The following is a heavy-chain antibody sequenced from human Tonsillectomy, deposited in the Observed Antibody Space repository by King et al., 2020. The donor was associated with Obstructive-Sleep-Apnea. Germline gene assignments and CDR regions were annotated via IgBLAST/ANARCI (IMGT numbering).Heavy chain of an antibody. V-gene: IGHV3-11*06. CDR1: GFTFSDYY. CDR2: ISSSSSYT. D-gene: IGHD6-13*01. Sequence: VQLVESGGGLVKPGGSLRLSCAASGFTFSDYYMNWIRQAPGKGLEWVSYISSSSSYTNYYADSVKGRFTISRDNAKNSLYLQMNSLRAEDTAVYYCARDLSSSWSKDYWGQGTLVTVSS. CDR3: ARDLSSSWSKDY. J-gene: IGHJ4*02.